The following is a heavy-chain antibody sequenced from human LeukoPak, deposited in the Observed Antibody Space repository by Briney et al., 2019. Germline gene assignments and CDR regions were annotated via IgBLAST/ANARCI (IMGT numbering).Heavy chain of an antibody. CDR2: IYPRDGST. V-gene: IGHV1-46*01. J-gene: IGHJ4*02. CDR3: ARGGGGWNDY. D-gene: IGHD6-19*01. Sequence: ASVKVSCKASGYTFTSNYIHWVRQAPGQGLEWMGMIYPRDGSTSYAQKFQGRVTVTRDTSTSTVHMELSGLRSEDTAVYYCARGGGGWNDYWGQGTLVTVSS. CDR1: GYTFTSNY.